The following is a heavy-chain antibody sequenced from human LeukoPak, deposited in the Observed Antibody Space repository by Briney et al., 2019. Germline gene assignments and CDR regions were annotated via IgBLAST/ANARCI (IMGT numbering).Heavy chain of an antibody. CDR2: IRSKTNNYAT. CDR1: GFTFSGSA. J-gene: IGHJ4*02. D-gene: IGHD3-22*01. CDR3: TRLDDSSGYYYLGFDY. V-gene: IGHV3-73*01. Sequence: GGSLKLSCAAPGFTFSGSAMHWVRQASGKGLEWGGRIRSKTNNYATAYAASVKGRFTISRDDSKNTAYLQMSSLKTEDTAVYYCTRLDDSSGYYYLGFDYWGQGTLVTVSS.